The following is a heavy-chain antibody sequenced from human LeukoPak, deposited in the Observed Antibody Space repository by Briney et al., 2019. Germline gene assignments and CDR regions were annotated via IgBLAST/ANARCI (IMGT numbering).Heavy chain of an antibody. CDR2: IYYSGST. CDR1: GGSVSSYY. D-gene: IGHD1-1*01. Sequence: SETLSLTCTVSGGSVSSYYWSWIRQPPGKGLEWIGYIYYSGSTNYNPSLKSRVTISVDTSKNQFSLKLSSVTAADTAVYYCASSPVPERYDYWGQGTLVTVSS. J-gene: IGHJ4*02. CDR3: ASSPVPERYDY. V-gene: IGHV4-59*02.